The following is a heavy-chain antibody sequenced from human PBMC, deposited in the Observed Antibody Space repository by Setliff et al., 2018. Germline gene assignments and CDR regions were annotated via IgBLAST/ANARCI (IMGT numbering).Heavy chain of an antibody. D-gene: IGHD3-22*01. CDR1: GDSMYGYY. V-gene: IGHV4-59*01. CDR3: ARGPRFDYESPTYRRRFDP. Sequence: ETLSLTCNVSGDSMYGYYWSWIRQPPGKGLEWIGYIYKSGTTKYNPSLGSRISMSVDTSKNQFSLNLNYVTTADTAVYFCARGPRFDYESPTYRRRFDPWGQGTAVTVSS. J-gene: IGHJ5*02. CDR2: IYKSGTT.